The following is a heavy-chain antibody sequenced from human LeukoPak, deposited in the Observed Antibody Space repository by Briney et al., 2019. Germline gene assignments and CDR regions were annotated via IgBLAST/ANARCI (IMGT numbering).Heavy chain of an antibody. V-gene: IGHV3-7*03. CDR2: IKEDGSER. D-gene: IGHD1-26*01. CDR3: ARDSPISGSYYGGLGY. CDR1: AFIFSGHW. J-gene: IGHJ4*02. Sequence: GGSLRLSCEGSAFIFSGHWMNWVRQTPGKGLEWVASIKEDGSERQYVDSVKGRFSISRDNTKGSLFLQLNSLRAEDTAVYYCARDSPISGSYYGGLGYWGQGTLVTVSS.